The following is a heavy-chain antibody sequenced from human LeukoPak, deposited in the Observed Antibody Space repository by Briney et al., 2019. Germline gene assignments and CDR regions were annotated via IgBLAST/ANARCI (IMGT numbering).Heavy chain of an antibody. CDR2: ISSSGSTI. D-gene: IGHD3-9*01. J-gene: IGHJ4*02. V-gene: IGHV3-11*01. CDR1: GFTFSDYY. CDR3: ARDPHYDILTGYYIY. Sequence: GGSLRLSCAASGFTFSDYYMGWIRQAPGKGLEWVSYISSSGSTIYYADSVKGRFTISRDNAKNSLYLQMNSLRAEDTAVYYCARDPHYDILTGYYIYWGQGTLVTVSS.